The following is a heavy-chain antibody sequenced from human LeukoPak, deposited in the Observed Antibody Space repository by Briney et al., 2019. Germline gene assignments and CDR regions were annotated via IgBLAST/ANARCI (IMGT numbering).Heavy chain of an antibody. V-gene: IGHV3-30*18. Sequence: PGGSLRLSCAASGFTFSGCGMHWVRQAPGKGLEWMTFISYDGSNKYYADSVKGRFTISRDNSKNSLHLQMDSLRTEDTAVYYCAKNRLRGSYYFDDWGQGTLVTVPS. CDR2: ISYDGSNK. D-gene: IGHD1-26*01. CDR3: AKNRLRGSYYFDD. J-gene: IGHJ4*02. CDR1: GFTFSGCG.